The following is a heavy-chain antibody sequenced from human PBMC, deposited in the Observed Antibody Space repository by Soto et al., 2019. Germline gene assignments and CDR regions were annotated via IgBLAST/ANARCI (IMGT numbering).Heavy chain of an antibody. J-gene: IGHJ4*02. Sequence: SETLSLTCAVSGVSISSSNWLSWVRQHPGKGLEWIGKIYHSGSTNYNPSLKSRVTISVDKSKNQFSLKLSSVTAADTAVYYCARVYMVRGTIIRYFDYWGQGTLVTVSS. CDR3: ARVYMVRGTIIRYFDY. V-gene: IGHV4-4*02. CDR1: GVSISSSNW. CDR2: IYHSGST. D-gene: IGHD3-10*01.